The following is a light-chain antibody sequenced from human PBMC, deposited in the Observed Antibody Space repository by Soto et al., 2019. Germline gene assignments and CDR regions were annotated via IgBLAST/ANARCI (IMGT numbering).Light chain of an antibody. J-gene: IGKJ4*01. V-gene: IGKV3-15*01. CDR1: QSVSSN. CDR3: QQYNNWPPLT. Sequence: EIVMTQSPATLSVSPGEGATLSCRASQSVSSNLAWYQQKPGQAPRLLIYGASTRATGVPARISGSGSGTAFTLTISSLQSEDFAVYYCQQYNNWPPLTFGGGTKVEIK. CDR2: GAS.